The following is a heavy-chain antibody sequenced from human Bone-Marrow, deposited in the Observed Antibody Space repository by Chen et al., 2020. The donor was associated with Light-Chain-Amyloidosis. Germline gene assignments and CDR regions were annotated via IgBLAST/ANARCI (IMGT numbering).Heavy chain of an antibody. Sequence: EVQLEQSGREVKKPGESLKISCKGSGYTFPNYWIGWVRQMPGKGLEWMGVIYPDDSDARYSPSFGGHVTISADKSITTAYLQWRSLKASDTAMYYCARRRDGYNFDYWGQGTLVTVSS. J-gene: IGHJ4*02. CDR3: ARRRDGYNFDY. D-gene: IGHD5-12*01. CDR2: IYPDDSDA. CDR1: GYTFPNYW. V-gene: IGHV5-51*01.